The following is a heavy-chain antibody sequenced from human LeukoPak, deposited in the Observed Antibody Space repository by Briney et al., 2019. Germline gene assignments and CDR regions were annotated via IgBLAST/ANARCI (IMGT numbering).Heavy chain of an antibody. D-gene: IGHD2-2*01. Sequence: KPSETLSLTCAVYGGSFSGHYWSWIRQPPGKGLEWIGETSQSGSTNYNPSLKSRVTISADTSKNQFSVKLSSVTAADTAVYYCASGPLPIVVIPTALDYWGQGTLVTVSS. J-gene: IGHJ4*02. CDR2: TSQSGST. CDR3: ASGPLPIVVIPTALDY. V-gene: IGHV4-34*01. CDR1: GGSFSGHY.